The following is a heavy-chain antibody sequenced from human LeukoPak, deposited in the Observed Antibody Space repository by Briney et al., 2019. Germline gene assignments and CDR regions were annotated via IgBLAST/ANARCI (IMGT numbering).Heavy chain of an antibody. D-gene: IGHD2-21*01. J-gene: IGHJ4*02. Sequence: GGSLRLSCAASGFPFSSYGMHWVRQAPGKGLEWVARLVYDERNDYANSVKGRFTIFRDNSKNTLYLQMDNLRVDDTAVYYCARDLSAAYDFWGQGILVTVSS. CDR3: ARDLSAAYDF. CDR2: LVYDERN. CDR1: GFPFSSYG. V-gene: IGHV3-33*01.